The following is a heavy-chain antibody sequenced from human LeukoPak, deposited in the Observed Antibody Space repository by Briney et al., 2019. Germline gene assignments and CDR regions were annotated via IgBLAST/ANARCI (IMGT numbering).Heavy chain of an antibody. J-gene: IGHJ3*02. D-gene: IGHD6-6*01. CDR2: IQYDGNTI. CDR3: ARRSAARDAFDI. Sequence: GGSLRLSCVASGFTYSHNGMHWVRQAPGKGREWVAFIQYDGNTIFYADSVKGRFTISRDNSKNTLYLQMNSLRTDDTAVYYCARRSAARDAFDIWGQGTMVTVSS. V-gene: IGHV3-30*02. CDR1: GFTYSHNG.